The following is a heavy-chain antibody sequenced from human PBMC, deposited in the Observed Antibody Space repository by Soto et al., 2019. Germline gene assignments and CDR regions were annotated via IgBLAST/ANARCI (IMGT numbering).Heavy chain of an antibody. CDR1: GFSFTTYG. CDR3: ERGGVHGIVGIFGSPLDI. D-gene: IGHD2-21*01. Sequence: QVQLVESGGGWVQPGRSLRLSCEATGFSFTTYGMHWVRQAPGKGLEWVAVIGYDGNNKYYADSVEGRFTISRDNSKNTVYLQMKSLRGDDTAVYYCERGGVHGIVGIFGSPLDIWGQGTVVTVSS. CDR2: IGYDGNNK. V-gene: IGHV3-33*01. J-gene: IGHJ3*02.